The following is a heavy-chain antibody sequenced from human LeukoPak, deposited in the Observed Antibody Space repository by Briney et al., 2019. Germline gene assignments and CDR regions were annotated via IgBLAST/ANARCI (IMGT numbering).Heavy chain of an antibody. Sequence: LRLSCAASGFTFSSYAMSWVRQAPGKGLEWIGYIYYSGSTYYNPSLKSRVTISVDTSKNQFSLKLSSVTAADTAVYYCARDSGGWFYFDYWGQGTLVTVSS. V-gene: IGHV4-31*02. CDR3: ARDSGGWFYFDY. D-gene: IGHD6-19*01. CDR1: GFTFSSYA. CDR2: IYYSGST. J-gene: IGHJ4*02.